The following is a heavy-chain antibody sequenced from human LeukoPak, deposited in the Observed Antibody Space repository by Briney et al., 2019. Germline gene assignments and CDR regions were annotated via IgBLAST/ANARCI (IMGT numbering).Heavy chain of an antibody. V-gene: IGHV1-2*02. J-gene: IGHJ4*02. CDR2: INPNSGVT. Sequence: LGASVKVSCKASGYTFTGYYMHWVRQAPGQGLQWMGWINPNSGVTNYAQKFQGRFTMTRDTSISTAYMELSRLRSDDTAVYYCARVWSAYYDSSHTMRYWGQGTLVTVSS. CDR3: ARVWSAYYDSSHTMRY. D-gene: IGHD3-22*01. CDR1: GYTFTGYY.